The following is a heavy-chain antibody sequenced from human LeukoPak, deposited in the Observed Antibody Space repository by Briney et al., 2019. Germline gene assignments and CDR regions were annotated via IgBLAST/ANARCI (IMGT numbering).Heavy chain of an antibody. V-gene: IGHV4-39*07. CDR1: GGSISSSSYY. Sequence: PSETLSLTCTVSGGSISSSSYYWGWIRQPPGKGLEWIGEINHSGSTNYNPSLKSRVTISVDTSKNQFSLKLSSVTAADTAVYYCARITYYFDYWGQGTLVTVSS. CDR3: ARITYYFDY. D-gene: IGHD1-14*01. J-gene: IGHJ4*02. CDR2: INHSGST.